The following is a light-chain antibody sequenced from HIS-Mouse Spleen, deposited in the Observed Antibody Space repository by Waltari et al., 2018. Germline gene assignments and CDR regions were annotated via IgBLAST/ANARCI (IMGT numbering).Light chain of an antibody. CDR2: EDS. CDR3: YSTDSSGNHRV. J-gene: IGLJ2*01. CDR1: ALPRQY. V-gene: IGLV3-10*01. Sequence: SYELTQPPSVSVSPGQTARITCSGDALPRQYASWYPPKSGQAPVLVIYEDSKRPSGIPERFSGSSSGTMATLTISGAQVEDEADYYCYSTDSSGNHRVFGGGTKLTVL.